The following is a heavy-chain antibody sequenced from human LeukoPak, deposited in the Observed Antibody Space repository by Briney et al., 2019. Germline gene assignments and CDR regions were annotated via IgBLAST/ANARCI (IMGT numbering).Heavy chain of an antibody. Sequence: SETLSLTCTVSGGSITSYCWSYIRQPAGKALEWIGRIHTSGSTIYNPSLKTRVTMSVDPSKHQFSLKLSSVTAADTPIYYCAREFSGTSIAARVFDSWGQGTLVTVSS. J-gene: IGHJ4*02. CDR3: AREFSGTSIAARVFDS. V-gene: IGHV4-4*07. CDR2: IHTSGST. D-gene: IGHD6-6*01. CDR1: GGSITSYC.